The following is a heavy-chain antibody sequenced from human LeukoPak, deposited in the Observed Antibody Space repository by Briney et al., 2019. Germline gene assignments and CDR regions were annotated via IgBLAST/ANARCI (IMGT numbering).Heavy chain of an antibody. V-gene: IGHV1-8*01. CDR2: MNPNSGNT. D-gene: IGHD6-13*01. CDR1: GYSFTSHD. J-gene: IGHJ4*02. CDR3: ASALKRGSAGTLIDH. Sequence: LRASVKVSCKASGYSFTSHDINWVRQATGQGLEWMGWMNPNSGNTGYAQKFQDRVTMTRNTSISTAYLELSSLGSEDTAMYYCASALKRGSAGTLIDHWGQGTLVTFSS.